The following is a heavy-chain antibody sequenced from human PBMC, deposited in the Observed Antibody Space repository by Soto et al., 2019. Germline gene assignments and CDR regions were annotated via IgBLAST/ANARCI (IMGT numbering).Heavy chain of an antibody. D-gene: IGHD3-16*01. CDR3: ARDLGDSWGGYNWFDP. J-gene: IGHJ5*02. V-gene: IGHV1-2*04. Sequence: QVQLVQSGAEVKKPGASVKVSCKASGYTFTGYYMHWVRQAPGQGLEWMGWINPNSGGTNYAQKFQGWVTMTRDTSISTAYRERRRRRSDDTAVYYCARDLGDSWGGYNWFDPWGQGTLVTVSS. CDR2: INPNSGGT. CDR1: GYTFTGYY.